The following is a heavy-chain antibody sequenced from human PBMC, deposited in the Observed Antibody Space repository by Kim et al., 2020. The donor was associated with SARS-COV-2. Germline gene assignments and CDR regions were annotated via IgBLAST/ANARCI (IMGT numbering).Heavy chain of an antibody. V-gene: IGHV1-69*13. CDR2: IIPIFGTA. CDR1: GGTFSSYA. J-gene: IGHJ4*02. D-gene: IGHD3-10*01. CDR3: ARDHWGYYGSGSYPRDSSDY. Sequence: SVKVSCKASGGTFSSYAISWVRQAPGQGLEWMGGIIPIFGTANYAQKFQGRVTITADESTSTAYMELSSLRSEDTAVYYCARDHWGYYGSGSYPRDSSDYWGQGTLVTVSS.